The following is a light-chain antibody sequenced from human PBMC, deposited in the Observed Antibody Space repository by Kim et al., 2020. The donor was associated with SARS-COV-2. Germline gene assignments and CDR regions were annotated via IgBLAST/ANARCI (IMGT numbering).Light chain of an antibody. J-gene: IGLJ2*01. V-gene: IGLV1-40*01. CDR2: GNK. Sequence: GQGVTISCTGNSSNIGAGYYVHWYQQLPGTAPKVLIYGNKNRPSGVPDRFSGSQSGTSASLAITGLQAADEGDYYCQTFDSSLREVFGGGTQLTVL. CDR1: SSNIGAGYY. CDR3: QTFDSSLREV.